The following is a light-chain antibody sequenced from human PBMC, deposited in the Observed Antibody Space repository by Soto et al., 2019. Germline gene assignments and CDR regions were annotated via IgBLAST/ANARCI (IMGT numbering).Light chain of an antibody. V-gene: IGKV3-11*01. CDR1: QSVSSY. CDR3: QQRSNWPIT. J-gene: IGKJ5*01. CDR2: DTS. Sequence: EIVLTQXPXXLSLSPGERATLSCRASQSVSSYLAWYQQKPGQAPRLLIYDTSNRATGIPARFSGSGSGTDFTLTISSLDPEDFAVYYCQQRSNWPITFGQGTRLEIK.